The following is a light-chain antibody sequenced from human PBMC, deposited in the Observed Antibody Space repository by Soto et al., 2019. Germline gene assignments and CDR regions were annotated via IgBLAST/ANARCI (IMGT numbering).Light chain of an antibody. CDR2: KAI. Sequence: DIQMTQSPSTLSASVGDRVTITCRASQSMSYWLAWYQQKPGKAPKLLIYKAINLEAGVPSRFSGSGSGTEFTLTISSLQPDDFATYYCQQYNNYWGLTFGGGTRVEIK. CDR1: QSMSYW. CDR3: QQYNNYWGLT. V-gene: IGKV1-5*03. J-gene: IGKJ4*01.